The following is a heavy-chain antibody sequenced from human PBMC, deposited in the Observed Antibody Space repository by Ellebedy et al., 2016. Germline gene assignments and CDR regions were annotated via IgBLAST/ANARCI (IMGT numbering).Heavy chain of an antibody. D-gene: IGHD2-15*01. J-gene: IGHJ4*02. V-gene: IGHV3-74*01. CDR1: GFTFSSYW. CDR2: INSDGSTT. CDR3: AKDADEDNYGLFDT. Sequence: GESLKISXAASGFTFSSYWMHWVRQAPGKGLVWVSRINSDGSTTSYADSVKGRFTVSRDNSENTLYLQMNSLRAEDSAVYYCAKDADEDNYGLFDTWGQGTLVSVSS.